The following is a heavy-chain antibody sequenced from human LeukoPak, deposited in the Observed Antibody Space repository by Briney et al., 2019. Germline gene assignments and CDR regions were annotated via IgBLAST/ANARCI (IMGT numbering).Heavy chain of an antibody. J-gene: IGHJ4*02. CDR3: ARDMVRITVFGVVIGQFDY. CDR2: INPNSGGT. CDR1: GYTFTGYY. V-gene: IGHV1-2*02. Sequence: GASVKVSCKASGYTFTGYYMHWVRQAPGQGLEWMGWINPNSGGTNCAQKFQGRVTMTRDTSISTAYMELSRLRSDDTAVYYCARDMVRITVFGVVIGQFDYWGQGTLVTVSS. D-gene: IGHD3-3*01.